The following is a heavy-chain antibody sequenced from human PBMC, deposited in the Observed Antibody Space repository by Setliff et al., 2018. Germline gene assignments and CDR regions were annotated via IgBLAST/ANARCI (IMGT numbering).Heavy chain of an antibody. CDR2: MNPNSGHT. V-gene: IGHV1-8*03. D-gene: IGHD2-15*01. CDR3: ARGSRSGGKGGYNWFDP. Sequence: ASVKVSCKASGYTFTSYDINWVRQATGQGLEWMGWMNPNSGHTGYAQKFQGRDTITRNTSISTTYMELSSLRSEDTAVYYCARGSRSGGKGGYNWFDPWGQGTLVTVSS. J-gene: IGHJ5*02. CDR1: GYTFTSYD.